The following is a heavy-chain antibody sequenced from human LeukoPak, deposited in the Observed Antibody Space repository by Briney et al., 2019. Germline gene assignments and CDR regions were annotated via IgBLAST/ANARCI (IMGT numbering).Heavy chain of an antibody. V-gene: IGHV4-38-2*02. Sequence: SETLSLTCTVSGYSISSGYYWGWIRQPPGKGLEWIGRIYTSGSTNYNPSLKSRVTISVDTSKNQFSLKLSSVTAADTAVYYRARVADYGDYLDYWGQGTLVTVSS. CDR3: ARVADYGDYLDY. D-gene: IGHD4-17*01. CDR2: IYTSGST. CDR1: GYSISSGYY. J-gene: IGHJ4*02.